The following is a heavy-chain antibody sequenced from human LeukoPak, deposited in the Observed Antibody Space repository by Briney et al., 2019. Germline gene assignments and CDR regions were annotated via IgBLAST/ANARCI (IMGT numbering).Heavy chain of an antibody. CDR1: GFTFSSYA. V-gene: IGHV3-30-3*01. Sequence: GGSLRLSCAASGFTFSSYAMHWVRQAPGKGLEWVAVISYDGSNKYYADSVKGRFTISGDNSKNTLYLQMNSLRAEDTAVYYCAKDSSYYYGSTCYIDYWGQGALVTVSS. CDR2: ISYDGSNK. CDR3: AKDSSYYYGSTCYIDY. D-gene: IGHD3-22*01. J-gene: IGHJ4*02.